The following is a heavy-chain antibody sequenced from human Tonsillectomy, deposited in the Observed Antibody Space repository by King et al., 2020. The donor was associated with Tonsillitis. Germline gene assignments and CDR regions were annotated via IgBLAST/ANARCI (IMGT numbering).Heavy chain of an antibody. Sequence: VQLVESGGGLVKPGGSLRLSCAASGFTFSSYSMNWVRQAPGKGLEWVSSISSSSSYIYYADSVKGRFTISIDNAKNSLYLRMNSLRAEDTAVYYCARDGTERSGNWFDPWGQGTLVTVSS. CDR1: GFTFSSYS. V-gene: IGHV3-21*01. CDR3: ARDGTERSGNWFDP. D-gene: IGHD1-1*01. CDR2: ISSSSSYI. J-gene: IGHJ5*02.